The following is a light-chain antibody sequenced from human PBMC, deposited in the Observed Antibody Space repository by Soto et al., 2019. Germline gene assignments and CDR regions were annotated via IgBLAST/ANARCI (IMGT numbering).Light chain of an antibody. V-gene: IGKV3-20*01. CDR3: QQYGSALPYT. CDR1: QSIRSTY. CDR2: GAS. Sequence: EIVLTQSPGTLSLSPGEGATLSCRASQSIRSTYLAWYQQKPGQAPRLLIYGASSRATGIPDRFSGSGSGTDFSLTISRLEPEDFAVYYCQQYGSALPYTFGQGTKLEIK. J-gene: IGKJ2*01.